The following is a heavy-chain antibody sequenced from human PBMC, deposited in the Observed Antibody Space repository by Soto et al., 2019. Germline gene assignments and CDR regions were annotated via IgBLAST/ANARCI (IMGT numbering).Heavy chain of an antibody. CDR3: ARVFPNRKPLGLPDSTGDYYYGMDV. CDR2: IWYDGSNK. D-gene: IGHD3-22*01. Sequence: PXVCLRLSCAACGFTFSSYGMHWVRQAPGKGLEWVAVIWYDGSNKYYADSVKGRFTISRDNSKNTLYLQMNSLRAEDTAVYYCARVFPNRKPLGLPDSTGDYYYGMDVCGQRTTVTGSS. CDR1: GFTFSSYG. V-gene: IGHV3-33*01. J-gene: IGHJ6*02.